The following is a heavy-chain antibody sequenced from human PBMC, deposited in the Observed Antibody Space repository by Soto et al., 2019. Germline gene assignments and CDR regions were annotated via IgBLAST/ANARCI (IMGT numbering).Heavy chain of an antibody. CDR2: INDDGIST. CDR1: GFTFSMYW. Sequence: GGSLRLSCAASGFTFSMYWMHWVRQVPGKGPEWVSRINDDGISTNYADSVKGRFTISRDNAKNTLYLLMNALRVEDTAVYYCTRGPRSTSTGTGAFWGQGTLVTVPQ. V-gene: IGHV3-74*01. J-gene: IGHJ4*02. CDR3: TRGPRSTSTGTGAF. D-gene: IGHD1-1*01.